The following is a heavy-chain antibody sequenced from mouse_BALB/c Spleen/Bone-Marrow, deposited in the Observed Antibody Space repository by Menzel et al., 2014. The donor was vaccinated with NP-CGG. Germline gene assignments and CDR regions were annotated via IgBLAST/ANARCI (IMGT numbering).Heavy chain of an antibody. Sequence: GSELVRPGASVKLSCKASGYTFTSYWMHWVRQRPGQGLEWIGNIYPGSGSNNYDEKLKSKATLTVDTSSSAAYMQLSSLTSEDSAVYYCTRGDLRYAMDYWGQGTSVTVSS. J-gene: IGHJ4*01. CDR2: IYPGSGSN. CDR1: GYTFTSYW. V-gene: IGHV1S22*01. D-gene: IGHD6-1*01. CDR3: TRGDLRYAMDY.